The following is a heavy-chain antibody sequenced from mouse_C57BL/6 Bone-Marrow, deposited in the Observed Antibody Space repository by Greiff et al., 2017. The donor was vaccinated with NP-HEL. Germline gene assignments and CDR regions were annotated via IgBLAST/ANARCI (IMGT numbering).Heavy chain of an antibody. CDR3: ARRDSVGPYFDY. CDR2: IYPSDSET. Sequence: QVQLQQPGAELVRPGSSVKLSCKASGYTFTSYWMDWVKQRPGQGLEWIGNIYPSDSETHYNQKFKDKATLTVDKSSSTAYMQLSSLTSEDSAVYYCARRDSVGPYFDYWGQGTTLTVSS. D-gene: IGHD1-1*01. CDR1: GYTFTSYW. V-gene: IGHV1-61*01. J-gene: IGHJ2*01.